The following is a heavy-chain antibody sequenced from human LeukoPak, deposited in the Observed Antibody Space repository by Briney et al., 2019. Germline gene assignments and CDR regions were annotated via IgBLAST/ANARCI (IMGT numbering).Heavy chain of an antibody. CDR3: AWEGFIVNGWFDP. CDR1: GYTFTDYY. Sequence: GASVKVSCKASGYTFTDYYMHWVRQAPGQGLEWMGWINPNSGGTNYAQKFQCRVTMTRDTSISTAYMELSRLRSDDTAVYYCAWEGFIVNGWFDPWGQGTLVTVSS. V-gene: IGHV1-2*02. CDR2: INPNSGGT. D-gene: IGHD3-16*02. J-gene: IGHJ5*02.